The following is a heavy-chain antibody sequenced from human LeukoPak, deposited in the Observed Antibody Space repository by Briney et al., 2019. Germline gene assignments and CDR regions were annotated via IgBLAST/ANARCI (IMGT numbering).Heavy chain of an antibody. CDR1: GFTFSNYW. Sequence: GGSLRLSCAASGFTFSNYWMSWVRQAPGKGLEWVAYINLDGSEKNYVDSVEGRFTISRDNAKNSLYLQMNTLRAEDTAVYYCARESREMATLIDYWGQGTLVTVSS. J-gene: IGHJ4*02. CDR3: ARESREMATLIDY. CDR2: INLDGSEK. V-gene: IGHV3-7*01. D-gene: IGHD5-24*01.